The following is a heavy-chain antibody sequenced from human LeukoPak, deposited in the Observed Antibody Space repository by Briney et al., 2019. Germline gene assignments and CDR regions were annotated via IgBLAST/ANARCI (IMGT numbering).Heavy chain of an antibody. D-gene: IGHD6-13*01. CDR3: ASSSWIRGGDY. Sequence: SETLSLTCTVSGGSISSSSYYRGWIRQPPGKGLEWIGSIYYSGSTYYNPSLKSRVTISVDTSKNQFSLKLSSVTAADTAVYYCASSSWIRGGDYWGQGTLVTVSS. CDR1: GGSISSSSYY. V-gene: IGHV4-39*07. J-gene: IGHJ4*02. CDR2: IYYSGST.